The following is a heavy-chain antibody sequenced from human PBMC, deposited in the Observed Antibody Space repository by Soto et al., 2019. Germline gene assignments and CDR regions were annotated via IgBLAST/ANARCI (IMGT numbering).Heavy chain of an antibody. J-gene: IGHJ4*02. D-gene: IGHD2-2*01. Sequence: EVQLVESGGGLVQPGGSLRLSCAASGFTFSSYSMNWVRQAPGKGLEWVSYISSSSSTIYYADSVKGRFTISRDNAKNSLYLQMNIMRDEDTAVYYCASINVVVPAAMGGVDYWGQGTLVTVSS. CDR2: ISSSSSTI. CDR1: GFTFSSYS. CDR3: ASINVVVPAAMGGVDY. V-gene: IGHV3-48*02.